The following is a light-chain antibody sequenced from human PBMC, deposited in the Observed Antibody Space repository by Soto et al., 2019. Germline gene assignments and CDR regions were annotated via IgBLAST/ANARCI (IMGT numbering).Light chain of an antibody. J-gene: IGKJ1*01. CDR3: YWET. CDR1: QSISSW. Sequence: DIQMTQSPSTLSASVGDRVTITCRASQSISSWLAWYQQKPGKAPKLLIYKASSLESGVPSRFSGSGSGTEFTLTISSLQPDDFAPYYCYWETFGQGTKVEIK. V-gene: IGKV1-5*03. CDR2: KAS.